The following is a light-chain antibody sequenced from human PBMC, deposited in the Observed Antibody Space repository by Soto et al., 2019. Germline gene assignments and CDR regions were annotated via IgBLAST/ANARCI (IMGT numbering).Light chain of an antibody. V-gene: IGKV3-11*01. CDR2: DAS. J-gene: IGKJ5*01. CDR3: QQRSNWPPSIT. CDR1: QSVSSY. Sequence: ELVLTQSPATLSSFPGDSVTLSCRASQSVSSYLAWYQQKPGQAPRLLIYDASNRATGIPARFSGSGSGTDFTLTISSLEPEDFAVYYCQQRSNWPPSITCGQGTRLEIK.